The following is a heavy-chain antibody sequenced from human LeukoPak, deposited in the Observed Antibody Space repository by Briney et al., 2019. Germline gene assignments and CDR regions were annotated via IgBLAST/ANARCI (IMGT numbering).Heavy chain of an antibody. CDR1: VFTFDDYS. J-gene: IGHJ5*02. D-gene: IGHD4-17*01. CDR2: ISWNSGSI. V-gene: IGHV3-9*01. CDR3: AKDPYGDYGNWFDP. Sequence: GGSLRLSCAASVFTFDDYSIHWVRQAPGKGLEWVSGISWNSGSIGYADSVKGQFTISRDNAKNSLYLQMNSLRAEDTALYYCAKDPYGDYGNWFDPWGQGTLVTVSS.